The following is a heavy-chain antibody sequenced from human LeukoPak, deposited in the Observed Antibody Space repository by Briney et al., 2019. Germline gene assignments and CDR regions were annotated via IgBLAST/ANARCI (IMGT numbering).Heavy chain of an antibody. J-gene: IGHJ4*02. CDR1: GFTFSDYY. V-gene: IGHV3-11*05. CDR3: ARDGSRDY. D-gene: IGHD2-2*01. CDR2: ISGSSSYS. Sequence: GGSLRLSCAASGFTFSDYYMSWIRQAPGKGLEWASCISGSSSYSNYADSVKGRFTISRDNAKNSLYLQMNRLRADDTAVYYCARDGSRDYWGQGTLVTVSS.